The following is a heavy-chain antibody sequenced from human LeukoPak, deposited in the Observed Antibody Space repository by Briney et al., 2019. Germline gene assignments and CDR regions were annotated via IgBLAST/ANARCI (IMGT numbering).Heavy chain of an antibody. CDR3: ARDQQYQLLYLFDS. V-gene: IGHV3-30*03. Sequence: GGSLRLSCAASGFTFSSYGMPWVRQAPGKGLEGVAVISYDGSNKYYAGSVKGRFTISRDNSKNTLYLQMNSLRAEDTAVYYCARDQQYQLLYLFDSWGEGTLVTVSS. J-gene: IGHJ4*02. D-gene: IGHD2-2*02. CDR1: GFTFSSYG. CDR2: ISYDGSNK.